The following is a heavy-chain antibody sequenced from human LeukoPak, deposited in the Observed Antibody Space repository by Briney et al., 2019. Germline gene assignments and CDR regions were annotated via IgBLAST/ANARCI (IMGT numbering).Heavy chain of an antibody. CDR3: ARDGITMVRGTFDY. CDR1: GGSISSSNW. V-gene: IGHV4-4*02. J-gene: IGHJ4*02. CDR2: IYHSGST. D-gene: IGHD3-10*01. Sequence: PSETLSLTCAVSGGSISSSNWWSWVRQPPGKGLEWIGEIYHSGSTNYNPSLKSRVTIPVDKSKNQFSLKLSSVTAADTAVYYCARDGITMVRGTFDYWGQGTLVTVSS.